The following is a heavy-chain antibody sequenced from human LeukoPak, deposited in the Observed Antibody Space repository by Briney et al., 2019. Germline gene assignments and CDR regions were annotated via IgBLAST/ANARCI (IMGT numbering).Heavy chain of an antibody. CDR1: GFTFSSYS. Sequence: GESLKISCAASGFTFSSYSMNWVRQAPGNGLEWVSYISSSSRTTYYADSVKGRFTISRDDAKNSLYLQMISLRADDTAVYYCARGTDISDYWGQGTLVTVSS. CDR3: ARGTDISDY. J-gene: IGHJ4*02. V-gene: IGHV3-48*01. D-gene: IGHD3-9*01. CDR2: ISSSSRTT.